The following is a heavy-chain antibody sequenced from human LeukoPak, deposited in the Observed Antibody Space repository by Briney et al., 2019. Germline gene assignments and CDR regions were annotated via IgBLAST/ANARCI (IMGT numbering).Heavy chain of an antibody. D-gene: IGHD6-19*01. Sequence: GGSLRLSCAASGFTFSSYGMHWVRQAPGKGLEGVAVIWYDGSNKYYADSVKGRFTISRDNSKNTLYLQMNSLRAEDTAVYYCAREGRQWLVYYFDYWGQGTLVTVSS. J-gene: IGHJ4*02. CDR3: AREGRQWLVYYFDY. V-gene: IGHV3-33*01. CDR2: IWYDGSNK. CDR1: GFTFSSYG.